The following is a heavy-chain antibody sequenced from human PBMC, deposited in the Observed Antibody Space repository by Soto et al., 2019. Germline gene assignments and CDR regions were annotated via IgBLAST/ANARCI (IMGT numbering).Heavy chain of an antibody. CDR1: GFTFSSYS. CDR2: ISSSSSTI. CDR3: ARVGRTTVATRAFDI. D-gene: IGHD4-17*01. Sequence: GGSLRLSCAASGFTFSSYSMNWVRQAPGKGLEWVSYISSSSSTIYYADSVKGRFTISRDNAKNSLYLQMNSLRAEDTAVYYCARVGRTTVATRAFDIWGQGTMVTVSS. V-gene: IGHV3-48*01. J-gene: IGHJ3*02.